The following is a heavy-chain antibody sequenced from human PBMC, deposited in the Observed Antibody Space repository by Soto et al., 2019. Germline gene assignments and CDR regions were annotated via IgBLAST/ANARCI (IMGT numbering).Heavy chain of an antibody. Sequence: GASVKVSCKASGYTFTGYYMHWVRQAPGQGLEWMGWINPNSGGTNYAQKFQGRVTMTRDTSISTAYMELSRLRSDDTAVYYCARDPPGSIEADGTRYYYYGMDVWGQGTTVTVSS. V-gene: IGHV1-2*02. CDR2: INPNSGGT. J-gene: IGHJ6*02. CDR1: GYTFTGYY. D-gene: IGHD6-13*01. CDR3: ARDPPGSIEADGTRYYYYGMDV.